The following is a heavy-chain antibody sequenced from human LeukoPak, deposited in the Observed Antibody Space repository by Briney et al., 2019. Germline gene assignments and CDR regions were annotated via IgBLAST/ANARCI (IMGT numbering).Heavy chain of an antibody. CDR1: GGTFSSYA. D-gene: IGHD3-22*01. CDR2: IIPIFGTA. V-gene: IGHV1-69*13. Sequence: SVKVSCKASGGTFSSYAISWVRQAPGQGLEWMGGIIPIFGTANYAQKFQGRVTITADESTSTAYMELSSLRSEDTAVYYCARASPVYYDSSGYTYNWFDPWGQGTLVTVSS. J-gene: IGHJ5*02. CDR3: ARASPVYYDSSGYTYNWFDP.